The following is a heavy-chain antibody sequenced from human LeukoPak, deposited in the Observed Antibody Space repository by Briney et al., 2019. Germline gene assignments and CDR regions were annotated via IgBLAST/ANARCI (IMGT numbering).Heavy chain of an antibody. Sequence: PGGSLRLSCAASGFTFSSYSMDWVRQAPGKGLEWVSSISSSSSYIYYADSVKGRFTISRDNAKNSLYLQMNSLRAEDTAVYYCAPLANGGHPIDYWGQGTLVTVSS. D-gene: IGHD3-16*01. CDR1: GFTFSSYS. V-gene: IGHV3-21*01. CDR2: ISSSSSYI. J-gene: IGHJ4*02. CDR3: APLANGGHPIDY.